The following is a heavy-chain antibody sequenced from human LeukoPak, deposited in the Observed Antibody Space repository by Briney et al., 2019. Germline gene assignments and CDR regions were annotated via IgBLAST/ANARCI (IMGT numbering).Heavy chain of an antibody. CDR1: GFTFSSYA. Sequence: GGSLRLSCSTSGFTFSSYAIHWVRQAPGKGLEYVSGISNNGGTTYYADSVKGRFTISRDNSKKTVYLQMSSLRAEDTAVYHCVKDTGYSYGSGDYWGQRTLVTVSS. CDR3: VKDTGYSYGSGDY. V-gene: IGHV3-64D*09. CDR2: ISNNGGTT. J-gene: IGHJ4*02. D-gene: IGHD5-18*01.